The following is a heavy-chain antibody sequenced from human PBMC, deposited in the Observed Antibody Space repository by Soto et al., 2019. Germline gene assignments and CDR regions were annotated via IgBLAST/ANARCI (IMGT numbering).Heavy chain of an antibody. J-gene: IGHJ6*02. CDR3: ARPQHYYYYYGMDV. CDR2: INHSGST. V-gene: IGHV4-34*01. Sequence: SDTLSLTFAVYGGSFSGYHWSWIRQPPGKVLEWIGEINHSGSTNYNPSLKSRVTISVDTSKNQFSLKLSPVTAADTAVYYCARPQHYYYYYGMDVWGQGTTVTVSS. CDR1: GGSFSGYH.